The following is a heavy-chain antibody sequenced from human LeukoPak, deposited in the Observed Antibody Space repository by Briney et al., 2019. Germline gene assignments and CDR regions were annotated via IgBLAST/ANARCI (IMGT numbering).Heavy chain of an antibody. J-gene: IGHJ4*02. CDR1: GFTFSHNA. CDR2: ISGNGVGT. D-gene: IGHD3-22*01. CDR3: AKDANYFDSGSYLIPFDF. Sequence: GGSLRLSCAASGFTFSHNAMNWVRQAPGKGLEWVASISGNGVGTYYADSVKGRFNISRDNSKNTLYLQMNSLRTEDTAVYHCAKDANYFDSGSYLIPFDFWGQGTLVTVSS. V-gene: IGHV3-23*01.